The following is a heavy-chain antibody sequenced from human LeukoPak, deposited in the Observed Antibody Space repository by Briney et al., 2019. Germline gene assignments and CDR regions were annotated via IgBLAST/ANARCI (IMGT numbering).Heavy chain of an antibody. CDR1: GYTFTSYD. CDR2: MNPNSGNT. CDR3: ARATGAYGFDI. Sequence: ASVKASCKATGYTFTSYDIKGERQATGQGLEWMGWMNPNSGNTGYAQKFQGRVTMTRNTSISTAYMELSSLRSEDTAVYYCARATGAYGFDIWGQGTMVTVSS. D-gene: IGHD7-27*01. J-gene: IGHJ3*02. V-gene: IGHV1-8*01.